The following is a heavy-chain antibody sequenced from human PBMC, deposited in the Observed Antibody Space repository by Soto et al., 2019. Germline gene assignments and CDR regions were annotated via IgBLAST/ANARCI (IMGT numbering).Heavy chain of an antibody. D-gene: IGHD3-3*01. CDR3: ARTGDFWSGYPTNNWFDP. CDR2: IIPIFGTA. V-gene: IGHV1-69*01. CDR1: GGTFSSYA. J-gene: IGHJ5*02. Sequence: QVQLVQSGAEVKKPGSSVKVSCKASGGTFSSYAISWVRQAPGHGLEWMGGIIPIFGTANYAQKFQGRVTITADESTSTAYMELSSLRSEDTAVYYCARTGDFWSGYPTNNWFDPWGQGTLVTFSS.